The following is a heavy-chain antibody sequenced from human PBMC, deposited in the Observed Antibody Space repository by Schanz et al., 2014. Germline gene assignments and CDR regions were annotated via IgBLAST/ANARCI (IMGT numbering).Heavy chain of an antibody. D-gene: IGHD6-19*01. J-gene: IGHJ4*02. CDR3: ARDRVQYSSGWYSDS. CDR2: IWYDGTDR. CDR1: GFTFNNYG. Sequence: QVQLVESGGGVVRPGRSLRLSCAASGFTFNNYGMHWVRQAPGKGLEWVAVIWYDGTDRYYADSVKGRFTISRDNSKNTLYLQMSSLRAEDTAVYYCARDRVQYSSGWYSDSWGQGTLVTVSS. V-gene: IGHV3-33*01.